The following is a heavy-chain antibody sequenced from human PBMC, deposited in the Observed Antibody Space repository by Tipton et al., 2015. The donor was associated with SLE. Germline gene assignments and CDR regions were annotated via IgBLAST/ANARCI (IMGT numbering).Heavy chain of an antibody. D-gene: IGHD4-23*01. J-gene: IGHJ4*02. CDR3: ARTGILTLFDY. CDR2: IYTSGST. CDR1: GGSISSSSYY. Sequence: TLSLTCTVSGGSISSSSYYWGWIRQPPGKGLEWIGYIYTSGSTNYNPSLKSRVTISVDTSKNQFSLKLSSVTAADTAVYYCARTGILTLFDYWGQGTLVTVSS. V-gene: IGHV4-61*05.